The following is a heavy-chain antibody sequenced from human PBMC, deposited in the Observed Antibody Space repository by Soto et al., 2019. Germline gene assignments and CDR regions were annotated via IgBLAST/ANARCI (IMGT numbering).Heavy chain of an antibody. Sequence: EVQLVESGGGLVQPGGSLRLSCAASGFTFSSYWMSWVRQALGKGLEWVANIKEDGSERYYVDSVKGRFTISRDNAKNSLYLQMSSLRAEDTAVYYCAGDWGIAADYWGQGALVTVSS. CDR3: AGDWGIAADY. CDR2: IKEDGSER. V-gene: IGHV3-7*01. CDR1: GFTFSSYW. J-gene: IGHJ4*02. D-gene: IGHD6-13*01.